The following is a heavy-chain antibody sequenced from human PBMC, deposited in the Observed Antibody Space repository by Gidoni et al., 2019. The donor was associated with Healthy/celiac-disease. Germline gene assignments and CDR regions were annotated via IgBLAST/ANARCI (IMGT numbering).Heavy chain of an antibody. J-gene: IGHJ6*02. D-gene: IGHD3-10*01. Sequence: EVRLVESGGGLVQPGGSLRLSCAASGFTFSSYWLSWVRQAPGQGLEWVANIKQDGSEKYYVDSVKGRFTISRDNAKNSLYLQMNSLRAEDTAVYYCARDRVTMVRGVIYYYGMDVWGQGTTVTVSS. CDR3: ARDRVTMVRGVIYYYGMDV. V-gene: IGHV3-7*04. CDR2: IKQDGSEK. CDR1: GFTFSSYW.